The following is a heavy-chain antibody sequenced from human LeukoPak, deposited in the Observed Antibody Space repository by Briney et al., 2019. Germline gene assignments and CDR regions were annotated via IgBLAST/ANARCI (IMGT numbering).Heavy chain of an antibody. J-gene: IGHJ5*02. CDR3: ARERYFDWSRADP. CDR1: GGSISSGGYY. Sequence: SETLSLTCTVSGGSISSGGYYWSWIRQHPGKGLEWIGYIYYSGSTYYNPSLKSRVTISVDTSKNQFSLKLSSVTAADTAVYYCARERYFDWSRADPWGQGTLVTVSS. D-gene: IGHD3-9*01. CDR2: IYYSGST. V-gene: IGHV4-31*03.